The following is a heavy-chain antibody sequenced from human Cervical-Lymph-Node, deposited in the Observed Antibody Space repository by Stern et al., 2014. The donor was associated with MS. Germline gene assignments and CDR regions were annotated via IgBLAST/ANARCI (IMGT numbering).Heavy chain of an antibody. CDR3: AHLSPAAGIFDF. J-gene: IGHJ4*02. Sequence: QVTLKESGPTLVKPTQTLTLTCTFSGFSFSTSGVGVGWIRQPPGKALEWIALIYWDDDKRCSPSLKNRLTITTDTSKNQVVLTMTNMDPVDTATYFCAHLSPAAGIFDFWGQGTLVTVSS. V-gene: IGHV2-5*02. CDR1: GFSFSTSGVG. CDR2: IYWDDDK. D-gene: IGHD6-13*01.